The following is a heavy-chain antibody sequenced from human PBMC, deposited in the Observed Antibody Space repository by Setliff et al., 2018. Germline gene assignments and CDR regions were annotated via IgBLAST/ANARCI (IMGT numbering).Heavy chain of an antibody. Sequence: PGGSLRLSCAASGLTLINNGFHWVRQAPGKGLEWVAIIWHDGTNKYYADSVKGRFTISRDNAKNSLYLQMNSLRAEDTAIYHCARDLSFSGSLNYLLYWGQGTLVTVSS. J-gene: IGHJ4*02. V-gene: IGHV3-33*01. CDR1: GLTLINNG. CDR2: IWHDGTNK. D-gene: IGHD1-26*01. CDR3: ARDLSFSGSLNYLLY.